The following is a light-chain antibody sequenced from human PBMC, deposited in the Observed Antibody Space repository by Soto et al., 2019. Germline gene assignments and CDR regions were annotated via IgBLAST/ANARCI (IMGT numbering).Light chain of an antibody. CDR3: HSRA. CDR1: QTISRW. V-gene: IGKV1-5*01. CDR2: DAS. J-gene: IGKJ5*01. Sequence: DIQLTQTPSTLSASVVDEVTITCRASQTISRWLAWYQQKPGRAPKLLIYDASTLESGVPSRFSGSGSETEFTLTISRLQPDDFATYFCHSRAFGQGTRLEIK.